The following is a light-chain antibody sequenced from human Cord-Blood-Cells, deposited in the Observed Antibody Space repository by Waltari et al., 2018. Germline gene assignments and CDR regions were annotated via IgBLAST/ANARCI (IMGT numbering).Light chain of an antibody. J-gene: IGLJ1*01. Sequence: QSALTQPASVSGSPGPSITISCTGPSSVVGTYNLVSWYQQHPGKAPQLMIYEGSKRPSGVSNRFSGSKSGNTASLTISGLQAEDEADYYCCSYAGSSTYVFGTGTKVTVL. CDR1: SSVVGTYNL. V-gene: IGLV2-23*01. CDR3: CSYAGSSTYV. CDR2: EGS.